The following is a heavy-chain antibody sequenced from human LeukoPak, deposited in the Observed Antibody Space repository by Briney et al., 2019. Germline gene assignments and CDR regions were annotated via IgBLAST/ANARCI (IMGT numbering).Heavy chain of an antibody. J-gene: IGHJ3*02. CDR3: ARGSPCSGGSCYSPDAFDI. D-gene: IGHD2-15*01. CDR1: GFTFSSYS. V-gene: IGHV3-21*01. CDR2: ISSSSGYI. Sequence: PGGSLRLSCAASGFTFSSYSMNWVRQAPGKGLEWVSSISSSSGYIYYADSLKGPFTISRDNAKNSLYLQMNSLRAEDTAVYYCARGSPCSGGSCYSPDAFDIWGQGTMVTVSS.